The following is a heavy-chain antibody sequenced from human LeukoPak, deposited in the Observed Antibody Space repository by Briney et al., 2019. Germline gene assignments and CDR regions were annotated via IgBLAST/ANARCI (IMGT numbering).Heavy chain of an antibody. Sequence: GGSLRLSCAASGFTFSSYAMSWVRQAPGKGLEWVSGISSSGGSTYYADSVEGRFTISRDNSKNTLYLQMNSLRAEDTAVYYCAKEPSSGWNPTRNFDYWGQGTLVTVSS. V-gene: IGHV3-23*01. CDR2: ISSSGGST. CDR1: GFTFSSYA. J-gene: IGHJ4*02. CDR3: AKEPSSGWNPTRNFDY. D-gene: IGHD6-19*01.